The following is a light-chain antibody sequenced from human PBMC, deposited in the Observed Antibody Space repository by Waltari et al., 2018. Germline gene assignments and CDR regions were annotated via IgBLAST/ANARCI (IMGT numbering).Light chain of an antibody. CDR3: QQYQNWPRT. CDR1: QTVRSN. J-gene: IGKJ1*01. Sequence: EIVMTQSPATLSVSAGERATLPCRANQTVRSNLAWYQQKPGQAPRLLIYGASTRATGIPDRFSGRGSGTEFTLTISALQAEDFAVYYCQQYQNWPRTFGQGTRVEIK. CDR2: GAS. V-gene: IGKV3-15*01.